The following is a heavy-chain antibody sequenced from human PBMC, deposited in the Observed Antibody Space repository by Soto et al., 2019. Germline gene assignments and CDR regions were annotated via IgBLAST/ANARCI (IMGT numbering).Heavy chain of an antibody. CDR1: GFTFSSYW. J-gene: IGHJ4*02. D-gene: IGHD3-10*01. CDR3: TKDRRSITV. Sequence: GGSLRLSCAASGFTFSSYWMSWVRQAPGKGLEWVANIKQDGSEKYYVDSVKGRFTISRDNSKNTLYLQMNSLRAEDSALYYCTKDRRSITVWGQGTLVTVSS. CDR2: IKQDGSEK. V-gene: IGHV3-7*03.